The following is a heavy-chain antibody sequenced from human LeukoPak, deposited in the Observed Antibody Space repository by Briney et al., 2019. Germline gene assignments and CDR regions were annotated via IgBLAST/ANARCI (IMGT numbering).Heavy chain of an antibody. CDR2: IYPGDSDT. CDR3: ARQIRLAAGTNYYYYMDV. J-gene: IGHJ6*03. Sequence: GESLKISCKGSGYSFTSYWIGWVRQMPGKGLEWKGIIYPGDSDTRYSPSFQGQVTISADKSISTAYLQWSSLKASDTAMYYCARQIRLAAGTNYYYYMDVWGKGTTVTVSS. CDR1: GYSFTSYW. V-gene: IGHV5-51*01. D-gene: IGHD6-13*01.